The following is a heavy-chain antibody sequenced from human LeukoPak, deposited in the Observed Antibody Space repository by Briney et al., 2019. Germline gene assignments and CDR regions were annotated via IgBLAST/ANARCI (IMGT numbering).Heavy chain of an antibody. D-gene: IGHD2-21*02. CDR1: GYTFTSYG. CDR3: ARDKSNCGGDCYSKEPDNWFDP. V-gene: IGHV1-46*01. CDR2: INPSGGST. J-gene: IGHJ5*02. Sequence: ASVKVSCKASGYTFTSYGISWVRQAPGQGLEWMGIINPSGGSTSYAQKFQGRVSMTRDMSTSTVYMELSSLRSEDTAVYYCARDKSNCGGDCYSKEPDNWFDPWGQGTLVTVSS.